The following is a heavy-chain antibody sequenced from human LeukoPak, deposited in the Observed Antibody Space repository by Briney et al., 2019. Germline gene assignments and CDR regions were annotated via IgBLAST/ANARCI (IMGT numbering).Heavy chain of an antibody. CDR1: GFTFSSYA. V-gene: IGHV3-23*01. J-gene: IGHJ4*02. Sequence: GGSLRLSCAASGFTFSSYAMSWVRQAPGKGLEWVSAISGSGGSKYYADSVKGRFTISRDNSKNTLYLHMNSLRAEDTAVYYCARDAPNYDTSGAFRCYWGQGTLVTVSS. D-gene: IGHD3-22*01. CDR3: ARDAPNYDTSGAFRCY. CDR2: ISGSGGSK.